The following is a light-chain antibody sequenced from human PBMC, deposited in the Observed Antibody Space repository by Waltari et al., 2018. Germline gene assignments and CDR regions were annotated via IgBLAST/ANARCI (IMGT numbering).Light chain of an antibody. CDR1: HSNLGSNF. Sequence: QSVLTQPPSASETPGQRVTISCSGSHSNLGSNFLYWYQQLPGPAPKLLISRNNLRPSVVPDRFSASKYGTLASLVISGLRSEDEGVYYCASGDESHYVFGGGTTVTVL. J-gene: IGLJ1*01. CDR3: ASGDESHYV. V-gene: IGLV1-47*01. CDR2: RNN.